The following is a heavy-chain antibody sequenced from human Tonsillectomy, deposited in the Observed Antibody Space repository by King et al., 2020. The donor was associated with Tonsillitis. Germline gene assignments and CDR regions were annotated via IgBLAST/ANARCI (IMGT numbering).Heavy chain of an antibody. V-gene: IGHV3-7*01. J-gene: IGHJ4*02. CDR3: ARAPKPNSDY. CDR1: GFTFSSYW. Sequence: DVQLVESGGGLVQPGGSLRLSCAASGFTFSSYWMSWVRQAPGKGLEWVANINQDGSEKYYVDSVKGRFTISRDNAENSLYLQMNSLRVEDTAVYYCARAPKPNSDYWGQGTLVTVSS. D-gene: IGHD2-21*01. CDR2: INQDGSEK.